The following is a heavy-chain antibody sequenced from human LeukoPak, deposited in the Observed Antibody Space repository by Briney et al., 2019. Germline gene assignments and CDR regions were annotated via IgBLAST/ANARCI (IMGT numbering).Heavy chain of an antibody. CDR1: GFTFSSYA. Sequence: GGSLRLSCAASGFTFSSYAMHWVRQAPGKGLEWVAVISYDGSNKYYADSVKGRFTISRDNSKNTLYLQMNSLRAEDTAVYYCAKGAKVRSSPKNYYYYGMDVWGQGTTVTVSS. J-gene: IGHJ6*02. CDR2: ISYDGSNK. D-gene: IGHD6-13*01. CDR3: AKGAKVRSSPKNYYYYGMDV. V-gene: IGHV3-30*04.